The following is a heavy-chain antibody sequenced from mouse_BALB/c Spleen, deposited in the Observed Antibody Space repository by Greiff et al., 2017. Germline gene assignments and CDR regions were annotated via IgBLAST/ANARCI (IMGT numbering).Heavy chain of an antibody. J-gene: IGHJ1*01. CDR1: GYSITSDYA. D-gene: IGHD1-1*01. V-gene: IGHV3-2*02. Sequence: DVQLVESGPGLVKPSQSLSLTCTVTGYSITSDYAWNWIRQFPGNKLEWMGYISYSGSTSYNPSLKSRISITRDTSKNQFFLQLNSVTTEDTATYYCARGYYGYWYFDVWGAGTTVTVSS. CDR2: ISYSGST. CDR3: ARGYYGYWYFDV.